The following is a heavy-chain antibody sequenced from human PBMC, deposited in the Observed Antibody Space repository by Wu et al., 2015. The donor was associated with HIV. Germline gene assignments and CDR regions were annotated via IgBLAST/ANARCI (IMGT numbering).Heavy chain of an antibody. CDR1: GYTFITYA. CDR3: AREGRTYSLDS. D-gene: IGHD2-15*01. J-gene: IGHJ5*01. V-gene: IGHV1-18*04. CDR2: ISVYNGNI. Sequence: QDQLVQSGDEVRKPGASVKVSCKASGYTFITYAISWVRQVPGQGLEWMGWISVYNGNINYVQKFQGRVTMTRDTSTSTVYMELSSLRSEDTAVYYCAREGRTYSLDSWGQGTLVTVSS.